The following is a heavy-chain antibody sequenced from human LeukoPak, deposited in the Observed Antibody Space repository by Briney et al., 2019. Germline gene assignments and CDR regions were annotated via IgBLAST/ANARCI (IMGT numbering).Heavy chain of an antibody. V-gene: IGHV1-69*02. J-gene: IGHJ4*02. Sequence: ASVKVSCKASGGTFSSYTISWVRQAPGQGLEWMGRIIPILGIANYAQKFQGRVTITADKSTSTAYMELSSLRSEDTAVYYCARGGGDGSNSLDYWGQGTLVTVSS. D-gene: IGHD5-24*01. CDR1: GGTFSSYT. CDR3: ARGGGDGSNSLDY. CDR2: IIPILGIA.